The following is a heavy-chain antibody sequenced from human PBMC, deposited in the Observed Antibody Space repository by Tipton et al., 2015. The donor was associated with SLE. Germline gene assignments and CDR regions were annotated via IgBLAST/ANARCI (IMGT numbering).Heavy chain of an antibody. CDR1: GDSMSGKN. CDR3: SRGGASSKWLDP. J-gene: IGHJ5*02. Sequence: LRLSCTVSGDSMSGKNWSWIRQPAGKGLEWIGHIYSSGGTSYNPSLESRVTMSVDTSKNQFSLRLTSVTAADTAIYYCSRGGASSKWLDPWGQGTLVTVSS. V-gene: IGHV4-4*07. CDR2: IYSSGGT. D-gene: IGHD6-6*01.